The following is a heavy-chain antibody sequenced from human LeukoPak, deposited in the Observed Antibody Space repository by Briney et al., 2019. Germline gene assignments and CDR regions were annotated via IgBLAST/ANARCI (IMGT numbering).Heavy chain of an antibody. J-gene: IGHJ4*02. CDR3: ARDVRWLLSSYYFDF. V-gene: IGHV4-39*07. CDR2: IYYSGST. CDR1: GGSISSYY. Sequence: SETLSLTCTVSGGSISSYYWGWIRQPPGKGLEWIGSIYYSGSTYYNSSLESRVTISVDRSKNQFSLKLKYVTAADAAVYYCARDVRWLLSSYYFDFWGQGTLVTVSS. D-gene: IGHD5-24*01.